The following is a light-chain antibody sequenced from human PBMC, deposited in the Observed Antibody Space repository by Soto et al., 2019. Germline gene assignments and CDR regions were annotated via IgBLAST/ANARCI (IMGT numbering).Light chain of an antibody. CDR3: QQYGSSPWT. J-gene: IGKJ1*01. V-gene: IGKV3-20*01. CDR2: GAS. CDR1: QSVSSSY. Sequence: EIVLTQSPGTLSLSPGERATLSCRASQSVSSSYLAWYQQKPGQAPRLLLYGASSRAIGIPDRFSGSGSGPDFTLTISRLEPEDFAVYYCQQYGSSPWTFGQGTRVEIK.